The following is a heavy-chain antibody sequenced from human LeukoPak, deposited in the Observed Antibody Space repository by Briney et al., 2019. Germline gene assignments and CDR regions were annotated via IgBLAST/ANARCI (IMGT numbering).Heavy chain of an antibody. V-gene: IGHV3-21*01. CDR3: AKAPSKEWGPDWYFDL. J-gene: IGHJ2*01. CDR1: GFTFSSYG. D-gene: IGHD3-16*01. CDR2: ISSGSTYI. Sequence: PGGSLRLSCAASGFTFSSYGMNWVRQAPGKGLEWVSSISSGSTYIYYADSMKGRFTISRDNAKNSLFLQMNSLRAEDTAVYYCAKAPSKEWGPDWYFDLWGRGTLVTVSS.